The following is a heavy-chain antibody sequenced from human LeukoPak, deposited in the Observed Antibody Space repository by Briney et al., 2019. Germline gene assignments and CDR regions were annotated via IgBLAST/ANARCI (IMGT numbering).Heavy chain of an antibody. CDR2: ISGSGGST. CDR1: GFTFSNGW. J-gene: IGHJ4*02. V-gene: IGHV3-23*01. CDR3: AKKAHYDAYAKYFDY. Sequence: PGGSLRLSCAVSGFTFSNGWMNWVRQAPGKGLEWVSAISGSGGSTYYADSVKGRFTISRDNSKNTLYLQMNSLRAEDTAVYYCAKKAHYDAYAKYFDYWGQGTLVTVSS. D-gene: IGHD4-17*01.